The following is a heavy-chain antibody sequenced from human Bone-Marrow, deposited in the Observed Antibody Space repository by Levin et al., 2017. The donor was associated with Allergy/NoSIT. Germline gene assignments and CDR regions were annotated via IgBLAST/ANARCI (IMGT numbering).Heavy chain of an antibody. J-gene: IGHJ6*02. CDR3: ASFGDILTGYPLGGLYYYYYYGMDV. V-gene: IGHV4-34*01. D-gene: IGHD3-9*01. Sequence: SQTLSLTCAVYGGSFSGYYWSWIRQPPGKGLEWIGEINHSGSTNYNPSLKSRVTISVDTSKNQFSLKLSSVTAADTAVYYCASFGDILTGYPLGGLYYYYYYGMDVWGQGTTVTVSS. CDR1: GGSFSGYY. CDR2: INHSGST.